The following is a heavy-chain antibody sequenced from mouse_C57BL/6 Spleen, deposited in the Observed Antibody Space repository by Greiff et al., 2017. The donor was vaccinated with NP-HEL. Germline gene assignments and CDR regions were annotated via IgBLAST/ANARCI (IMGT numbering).Heavy chain of an antibody. CDR3: ARGTLTTVVARDY. CDR1: GYTFTSYW. J-gene: IGHJ2*01. V-gene: IGHV1-53*01. CDR2: INPSNGGT. Sequence: QVQLKQPGTELVKPGASVKLSCKASGYTFTSYWMHWVKQRPGQGLEWIGNINPSNGGTNYNEKFKSKATLTVDKSSSTAYMQLSSLTSEDSAVYYCARGTLTTVVARDYWGQGTTLTVSS. D-gene: IGHD1-1*01.